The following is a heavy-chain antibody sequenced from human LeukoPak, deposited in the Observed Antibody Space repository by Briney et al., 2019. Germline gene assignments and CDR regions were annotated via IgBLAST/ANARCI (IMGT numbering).Heavy chain of an antibody. Sequence: PGGSLRLSCAVSGLTVSDHYMTWIRQAPGKGLEWISYISRSGSIIYYADSVKGRFTIFKDNAKNSLYLQMDSLRAADTAVYYCARYDYGAFDIWGQGTMVSVSS. CDR2: ISRSGSII. D-gene: IGHD4/OR15-4a*01. V-gene: IGHV3-11*04. CDR1: GLTVSDHY. J-gene: IGHJ3*02. CDR3: ARYDYGAFDI.